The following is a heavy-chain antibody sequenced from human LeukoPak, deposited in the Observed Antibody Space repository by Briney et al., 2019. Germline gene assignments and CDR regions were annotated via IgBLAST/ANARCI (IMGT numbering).Heavy chain of an antibody. Sequence: PSETPSLTCAVYGGSFSGYYWSWIRQPPGKGLEWIGEINHSGSTNYNPSLKSRVTISVDTSKNQFSLKLSSVTAADTAVYYCARRVGATNTYDYWGQGTLVTVSS. J-gene: IGHJ4*02. CDR3: ARRVGATNTYDY. V-gene: IGHV4-34*01. CDR2: INHSGST. D-gene: IGHD1-26*01. CDR1: GGSFSGYY.